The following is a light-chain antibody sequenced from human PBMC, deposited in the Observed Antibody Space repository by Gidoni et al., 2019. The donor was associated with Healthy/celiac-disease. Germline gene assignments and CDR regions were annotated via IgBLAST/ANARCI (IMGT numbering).Light chain of an antibody. CDR1: QSVSSSS. V-gene: IGKV3-20*01. CDR2: GAS. Sequence: EVALTQSPGSLSLSPGERATLSCRDSQSVSSSSLPWYQQKPGQAPRLLIYGASSRATGIPDRFSGSGSGTDFTLTISRLEPEDFAVYYCQQYGSSSGTFGQGTKVEIK. CDR3: QQYGSSSGT. J-gene: IGKJ1*01.